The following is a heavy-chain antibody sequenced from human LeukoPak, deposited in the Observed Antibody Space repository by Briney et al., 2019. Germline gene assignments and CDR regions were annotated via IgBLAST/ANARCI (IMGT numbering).Heavy chain of an antibody. CDR2: VNPNSGGT. Sequence: GASVKVSCKASGYTFTGYYMHWVRQAPGQGLEWMGWVNPNSGGTNYAQKFQGRVTMTRDTSISTAYMELSRLRSDDTAVYYCARGGSIAARHLSSHYYYYMDVWGKGTTVTVSS. D-gene: IGHD6-6*01. CDR1: GYTFTGYY. J-gene: IGHJ6*03. V-gene: IGHV1-2*02. CDR3: ARGGSIAARHLSSHYYYYMDV.